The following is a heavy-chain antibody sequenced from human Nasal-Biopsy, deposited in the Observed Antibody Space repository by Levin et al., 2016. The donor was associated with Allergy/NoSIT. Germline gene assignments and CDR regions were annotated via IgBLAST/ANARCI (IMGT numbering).Heavy chain of an antibody. CDR3: VRGSYQYYGLDV. V-gene: IGHV2-70*11. Sequence: SGPTLVKPTETLTLTCTFSGFSLGTSGMSVTWIRQSPGKALEWLARIDWDDDKYLSESLKTRLAISKDTSRNQVVLTVTNMEPLDTGTYYCVRGSYQYYGLDVWGQGATVSVS. J-gene: IGHJ6*02. CDR2: IDWDDDK. CDR1: GFSLGTSGMS.